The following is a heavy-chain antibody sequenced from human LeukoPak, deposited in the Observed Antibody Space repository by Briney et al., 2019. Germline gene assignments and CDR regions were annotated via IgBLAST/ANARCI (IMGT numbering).Heavy chain of an antibody. CDR1: GFTFDDYA. CDR2: ISWNSGSI. J-gene: IGHJ4*02. V-gene: IGHV3-9*01. Sequence: GGSLRLSCAASGFTFDDYAMHWVRQAPGKGLEWVSGISWNSGSIGYADSVKGRFTISRDNAKNSLYLQVNSLRAEDTALYYCAKGKDDYGDYVLDYWGQGTLVTVSS. D-gene: IGHD4-17*01. CDR3: AKGKDDYGDYVLDY.